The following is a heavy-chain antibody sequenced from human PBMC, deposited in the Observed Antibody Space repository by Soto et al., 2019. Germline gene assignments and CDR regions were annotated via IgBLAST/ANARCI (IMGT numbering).Heavy chain of an antibody. V-gene: IGHV4-61*01. D-gene: IGHD5-18*01. Sequence: SETLSLTCTVSGDSVTSGNYYWSWIRQPPGKGLEWIGYIYYSGNTNYSPSLKSRVTMSVDTSKNQFSLKLSSVTAADTAVYYCARDPRDTAPYGMDVWGQGTTVTVSS. J-gene: IGHJ6*02. CDR1: GDSVTSGNYY. CDR3: ARDPRDTAPYGMDV. CDR2: IYYSGNT.